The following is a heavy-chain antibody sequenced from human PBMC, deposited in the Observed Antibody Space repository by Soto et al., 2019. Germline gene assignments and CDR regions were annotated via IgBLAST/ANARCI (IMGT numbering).Heavy chain of an antibody. Sequence: QVQLQQWGAGLLKPSETLSLTCAVYGGSFSGYYWSWIRQPPGKGLEWIGEINHSGSTNYNPSLKCRVPISVDTSKKQFSLKLSSVTAADTAVYYCARGFDRRMIFDYWGQGTLVTVSS. J-gene: IGHJ4*02. CDR3: ARGFDRRMIFDY. D-gene: IGHD3-22*01. V-gene: IGHV4-34*01. CDR2: INHSGST. CDR1: GGSFSGYY.